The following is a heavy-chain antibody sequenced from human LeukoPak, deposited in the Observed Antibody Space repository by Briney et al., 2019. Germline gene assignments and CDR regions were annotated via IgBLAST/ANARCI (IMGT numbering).Heavy chain of an antibody. V-gene: IGHV1-46*01. D-gene: IGHD2-15*01. J-gene: IGHJ6*04. CDR1: GYTFTSNY. Sequence: GASVTLSCNASGYTFTSNYKHWVRLAPGPGHERMGIINPSGGSTSYAQTFHCRVTMTSDMSTSTVYMELSSLRSEDTAVYYCAREVRGGASSRLLEGVDYYYGMDVWGKGTTVTVSS. CDR3: AREVRGGASSRLLEGVDYYYGMDV. CDR2: INPSGGST.